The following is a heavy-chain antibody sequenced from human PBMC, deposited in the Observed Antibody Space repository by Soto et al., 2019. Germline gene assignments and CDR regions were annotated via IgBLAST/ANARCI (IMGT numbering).Heavy chain of an antibody. J-gene: IGHJ4*02. CDR2: ISGGGST. D-gene: IGHD3-16*02. V-gene: IGHV3-23*01. Sequence: GGSLRLSCAASGFTFSNYAMSWVRQAPGKGLEWVSAISGGGSTYYADSVKGRFTISRDNSKNTVYLQMNSLRAEDTALYYCAKDCPAVISGLYYFDSWGQGTLVTVSS. CDR1: GFTFSNYA. CDR3: AKDCPAVISGLYYFDS.